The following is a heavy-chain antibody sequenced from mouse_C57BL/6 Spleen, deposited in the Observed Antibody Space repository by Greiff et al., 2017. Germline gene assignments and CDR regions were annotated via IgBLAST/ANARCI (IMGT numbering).Heavy chain of an antibody. CDR2: IAPETGGN. CDR3: TRSNFFAY. V-gene: IGHV1-15*01. D-gene: IGHD2-5*01. CDR1: GYTFTDYE. J-gene: IGHJ3*01. Sequence: QVQLQQSGAELVRPGASVTLSCKASGYTFTDYEMHWVKQTPVHGLEWIGAIAPETGGNAYNQQLKGKDILTADKSPSTAYMELRSRTSEDSAVYYCTRSNFFAYWGQGTRVTVSA.